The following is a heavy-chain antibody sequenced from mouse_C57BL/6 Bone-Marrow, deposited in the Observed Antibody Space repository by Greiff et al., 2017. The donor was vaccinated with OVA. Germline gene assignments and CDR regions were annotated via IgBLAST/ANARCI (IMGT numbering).Heavy chain of an antibody. Sequence: QVQLQQSGAELVKPGASVKMSCKASGYTFTSYWITWVKQRPGQGLEWIGDIYPGSGSTNYNEKFKSKATLTVDTSSSTAYMQLSSLTSEDSAVYYCAREDYGSFYAMDYWGQGTSVTVSS. CDR3: AREDYGSFYAMDY. V-gene: IGHV1-55*01. CDR2: IYPGSGST. J-gene: IGHJ4*01. D-gene: IGHD1-1*01. CDR1: GYTFTSYW.